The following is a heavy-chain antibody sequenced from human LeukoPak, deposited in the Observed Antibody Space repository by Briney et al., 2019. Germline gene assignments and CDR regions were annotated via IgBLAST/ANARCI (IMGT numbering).Heavy chain of an antibody. J-gene: IGHJ4*02. D-gene: IGHD1-20*01. V-gene: IGHV3-11*03. CDR1: GFTFSDYY. CDR2: ISSSGSYT. CDR3: ARLYYNWNDGAEY. Sequence: GGSLRLSCAASGFTFSDYYMSWIRQAAGKGLEWVSHISSSGSYTNYADSVKGRFTISRDNAKNSPYLQMNSLRAEDTALYYCARLYYNWNDGAEYWGQGTLVTVSS.